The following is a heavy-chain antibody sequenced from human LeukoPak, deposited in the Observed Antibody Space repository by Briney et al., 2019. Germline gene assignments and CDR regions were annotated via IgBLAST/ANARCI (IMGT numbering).Heavy chain of an antibody. CDR1: GASIGSYY. CDR3: ARGMIQGVSAFDY. J-gene: IGHJ4*02. Sequence: KPSETLSLTCTVSGASIGSYYWSWIRQPAGKGLEWIGRVYASGSPSYNPSLKSRATMSMDTSKNQFSLNLNSVTAADTAVYFCARGMIQGVSAFDYRGQGTLVTVSS. V-gene: IGHV4-4*07. CDR2: VYASGSP. D-gene: IGHD3-16*01.